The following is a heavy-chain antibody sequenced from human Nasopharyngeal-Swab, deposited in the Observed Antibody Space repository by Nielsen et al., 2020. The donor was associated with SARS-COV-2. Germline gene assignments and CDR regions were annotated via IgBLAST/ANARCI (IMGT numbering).Heavy chain of an antibody. D-gene: IGHD4-17*01. CDR3: ARVGAFRGNYGDYEVY. Sequence: SVKVSCKASGGTFSSYAISWERQAPGQGLEWMGGIIPIFGTANYAQKFQGRVTITADKSTSTAYMELSSLRSEDTAVYYCARVGAFRGNYGDYEVYWGQGTLVTVSS. J-gene: IGHJ4*02. CDR1: GGTFSSYA. CDR2: IIPIFGTA. V-gene: IGHV1-69*06.